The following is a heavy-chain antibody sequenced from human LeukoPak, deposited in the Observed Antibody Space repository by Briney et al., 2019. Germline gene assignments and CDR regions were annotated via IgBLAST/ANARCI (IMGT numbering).Heavy chain of an antibody. Sequence: SGGSLRLSCVVSGLTFSSHEMNWVRQAPGKGLEWVSYISSSGNIIYYADSVKGRFTISRDNAKNSLYLQVNSLRAEDTAVYYCASAPIDAAMDYWGQGTLVTVS. CDR3: ASAPIDAAMDY. V-gene: IGHV3-48*03. CDR1: GLTFSSHE. CDR2: ISSSGNII. J-gene: IGHJ4*02. D-gene: IGHD5-18*01.